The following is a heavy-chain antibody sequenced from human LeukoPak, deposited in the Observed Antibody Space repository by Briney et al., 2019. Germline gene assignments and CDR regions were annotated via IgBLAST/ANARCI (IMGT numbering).Heavy chain of an antibody. CDR2: FYWNAGE. D-gene: IGHD1-26*01. CDR1: GFSLNTPGVG. V-gene: IGHV2-5*01. Sequence: SGPTLVNPTQTLTLTCSFSGFSLNTPGVGVGWIRQPPGGALEWLALFYWNAGEHFSLSLKNRLTITRGPAENQVVLTMTNMDPVDTGTYYYAHRHWPGYYYFDWFDTWGPGVRVTVSS. J-gene: IGHJ5*02. CDR3: AHRHWPGYYYFDWFDT.